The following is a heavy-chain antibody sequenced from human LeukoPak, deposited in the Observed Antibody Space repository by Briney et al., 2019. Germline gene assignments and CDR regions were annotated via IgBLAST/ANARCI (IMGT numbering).Heavy chain of an antibody. CDR2: ISSSGSTI. CDR1: GVTFSSYE. V-gene: IGHV3-48*03. D-gene: IGHD4-17*01. J-gene: IGHJ4*02. Sequence: GGSLRLSCTASGVTFSSYEMNWIRQAPGKGLEWISYISSSGSTIYYADSVNGRFTISRDNAKNSLYLQTNSLRAEDTAVYYCARAMTTVTTPGGFDYWGQGTLVTVSS. CDR3: ARAMTTVTTPGGFDY.